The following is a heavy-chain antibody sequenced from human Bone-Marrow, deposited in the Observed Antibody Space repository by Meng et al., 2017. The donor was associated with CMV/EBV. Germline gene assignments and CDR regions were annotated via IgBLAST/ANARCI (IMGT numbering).Heavy chain of an antibody. CDR1: GFTFSSYA. CDR3: ARERRGFWSGYYPPRALDY. D-gene: IGHD3-3*01. J-gene: IGHJ4*02. Sequence: GESLKISCAASGFTFSSYAMHWVRQAPGKGLEWVAVISYDGSNKYYADSVKGRFTISRDNSKNTLYLQMNSLRAEDTAVYYCARERRGFWSGYYPPRALDYWGQGNLVTVFS. CDR2: ISYDGSNK. V-gene: IGHV3-30*04.